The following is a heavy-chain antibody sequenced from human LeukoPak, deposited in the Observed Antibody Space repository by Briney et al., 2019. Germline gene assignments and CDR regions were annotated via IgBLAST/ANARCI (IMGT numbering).Heavy chain of an antibody. CDR3: ASARYSGYAHRGYYFDY. D-gene: IGHD5-12*01. V-gene: IGHV4-39*01. CDR1: GGSISSSSYY. J-gene: IGHJ4*02. CDR2: IYYSGST. Sequence: SETLSLTCTVSGGSISSSSYYWGWIRQPPGKGLEWIGSIYYSGSTYYNPSLKSRVTISVDTSKNQFSLKLSSVTAADTAVYYCASARYSGYAHRGYYFDYWGQGTLVTVSS.